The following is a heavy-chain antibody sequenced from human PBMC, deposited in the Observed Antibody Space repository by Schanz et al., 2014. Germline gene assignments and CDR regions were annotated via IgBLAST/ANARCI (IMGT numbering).Heavy chain of an antibody. CDR2: ISGSGAST. J-gene: IGHJ5*02. CDR1: GFSFSSYA. V-gene: IGHV3-23*01. D-gene: IGHD1-1*01. Sequence: EVHLLDSGGGLVQPGGSLRLSCAASGFSFSSYAINWVRQAPGKGLEWVSGISGSGASTYYADSVKGRFTISRDNAKNSLFLQMNSLRPEDTAVYYCARGRVLESWGQGTLVTVSS. CDR3: ARGRVLES.